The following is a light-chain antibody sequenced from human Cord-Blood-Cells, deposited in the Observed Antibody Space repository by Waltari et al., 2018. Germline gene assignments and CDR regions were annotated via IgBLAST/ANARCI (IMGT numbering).Light chain of an antibody. J-gene: IGLJ3*02. Sequence: QSALTPPASVSGSPGQSITISCTGTSSDVGGYNYFSWYQQHPGKAPKLMIYDVSKRPSGVSNRFSGSKSGNTASLTISGLQAEDEADYYCSSYTSSSTWVFGGGTKLTVL. CDR3: SSYTSSSTWV. CDR1: SSDVGGYNY. CDR2: DVS. V-gene: IGLV2-14*01.